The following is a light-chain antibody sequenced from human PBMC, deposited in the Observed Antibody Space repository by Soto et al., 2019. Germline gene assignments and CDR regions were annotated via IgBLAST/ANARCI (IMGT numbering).Light chain of an antibody. CDR2: DAS. Sequence: DVRMTQSTSTLSASVGDRVTITCRASQGISSWLAWYQQKPGKAPKLLIYDASSLESGVPSRFSGSGSGTEFTLTISSLQPDDFATYYCQQYNSYSWPFGQGTKVDI. V-gene: IGKV1-5*01. CDR3: QQYNSYSWP. CDR1: QGISSW. J-gene: IGKJ1*01.